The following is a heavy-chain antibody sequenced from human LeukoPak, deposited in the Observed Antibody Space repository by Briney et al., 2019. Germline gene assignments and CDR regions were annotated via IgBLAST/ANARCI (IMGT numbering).Heavy chain of an antibody. Sequence: GGSLRLSCAASGFTFSSHAMTWVRQAPGKGLEWVSGISRTGSDTYYADSVKGRFIISRGNSKSTMSLQMNSLRAEDTATYYCARRQVGYTFGSPDCWGQGTLVTVSS. CDR1: GFTFSSHA. CDR3: ARRQVGYTFGSPDC. D-gene: IGHD5-18*01. J-gene: IGHJ4*02. CDR2: ISRTGSDT. V-gene: IGHV3-23*05.